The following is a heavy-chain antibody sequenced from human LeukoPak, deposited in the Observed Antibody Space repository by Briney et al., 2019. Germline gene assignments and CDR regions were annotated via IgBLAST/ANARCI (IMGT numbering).Heavy chain of an antibody. D-gene: IGHD3/OR15-3a*01. CDR1: GGSISSYY. CDR2: IYYSGST. Sequence: SETLSLTCTVSGGSISSYYWSWIRQPPGKGLEWIGYIYYSGSTNYNPSLKSRVTISVDTSKNQFSLKLSSVTAADTAVYYCARRTGYYDGFDYWGEGTLVTVSS. V-gene: IGHV4-59*01. CDR3: ARRTGYYDGFDY. J-gene: IGHJ4*02.